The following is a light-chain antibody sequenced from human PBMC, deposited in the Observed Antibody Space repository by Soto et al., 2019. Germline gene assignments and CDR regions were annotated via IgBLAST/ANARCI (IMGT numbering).Light chain of an antibody. J-gene: IGLJ2*01. CDR3: SSFTRSSTVI. CDR1: SSDVGSYNR. Sequence: QSALTQPPSVSGSPGQLVTISCTGTSSDVGSYNRVSWYQQRPGTAPKLMIYEVSNRPSGVPDRFSGSKSGNTASLTVSGLQAEDEADYYCSSFTRSSTVIFGGGTQLTVL. CDR2: EVS. V-gene: IGLV2-18*02.